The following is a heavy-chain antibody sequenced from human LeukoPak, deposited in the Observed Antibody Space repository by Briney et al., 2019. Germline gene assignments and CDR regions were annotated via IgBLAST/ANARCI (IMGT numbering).Heavy chain of an antibody. J-gene: IGHJ4*02. CDR2: IYYDGSNK. CDR1: GFTFSHYG. D-gene: IGHD2/OR15-2a*01. V-gene: IGHV3-33*01. CDR3: ATLSDY. Sequence: GGSLRLSCAASGFTFSHYGMHWVRQAPGKGLEWVALIYYDGSNKYSADSVKGRFTISRDNSQNTVFLQMNSLRAEDTAVYYCATLSDYWGQGTLVTVSS.